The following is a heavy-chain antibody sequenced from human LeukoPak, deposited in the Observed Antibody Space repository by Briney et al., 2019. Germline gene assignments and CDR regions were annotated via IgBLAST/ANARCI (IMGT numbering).Heavy chain of an antibody. J-gene: IGHJ6*02. D-gene: IGHD5-18*01. CDR3: ARVVDTAMVIYYYYYGMDV. CDR2: ISYDGSNK. Sequence: GGSLRLSCAASGFTYSSYAMHWVRQAPGKGLEWVAVISYDGSNKYYADSVKGRFTISRDNSKNTLYLQMNSLRAEDTAVYYCARVVDTAMVIYYYYYGMDVWGQGTTVTVSS. CDR1: GFTYSSYA. V-gene: IGHV3-30-3*01.